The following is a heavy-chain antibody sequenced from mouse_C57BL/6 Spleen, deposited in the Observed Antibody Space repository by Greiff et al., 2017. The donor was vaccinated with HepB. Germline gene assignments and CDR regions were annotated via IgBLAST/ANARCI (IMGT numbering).Heavy chain of an antibody. CDR2: IYPGDGDT. Sequence: VKLQESGPELVKPGASVKISCKASGYAFSSSWMNWVKQRPGKGLEWIGRIYPGDGDTNYNGKFKGKATLTADKSSSTAYMQLSSLTSEDSAVYYCARAGYYGSSLYFDVWGTGTTVTVSS. D-gene: IGHD1-1*01. J-gene: IGHJ1*03. CDR1: GYAFSSSW. CDR3: ARAGYYGSSLYFDV. V-gene: IGHV1-82*01.